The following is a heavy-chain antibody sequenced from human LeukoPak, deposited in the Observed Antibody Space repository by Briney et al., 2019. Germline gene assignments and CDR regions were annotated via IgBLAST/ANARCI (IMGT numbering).Heavy chain of an antibody. CDR1: GYIFTSYA. Sequence: ASVKVSCKAPGYIFTSYAMNWVRQAPGQGLEWMGWINTNTGNATYAQGFTGRFVFSLDTSVGTAYLQISSLKAEDTAVYYCHFQYDSSGYYNDYWGQGTLVTVSS. D-gene: IGHD3-22*01. CDR2: INTNTGNA. CDR3: HFQYDSSGYYNDY. V-gene: IGHV7-4-1*02. J-gene: IGHJ4*02.